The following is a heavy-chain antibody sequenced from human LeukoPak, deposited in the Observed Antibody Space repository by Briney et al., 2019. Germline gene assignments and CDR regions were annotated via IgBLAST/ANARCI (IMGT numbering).Heavy chain of an antibody. D-gene: IGHD2-15*01. CDR2: VSDDGTNK. J-gene: IGHJ4*03. V-gene: IGHV3-30*18. CDR3: AEREGSRFCRGPTCRYFDY. CDR1: GLTFSSYD. Sequence: PGGSLRLSCTASGLTFSSYDMHWVRQAPGKGPEWVAVVSDDGTNKEYTDSVKGRLRISRDTSQSTLYRQMNNLRPEDTALYHCAEREGSRFCRGPTCRYFDYCGQGNLVTVSS.